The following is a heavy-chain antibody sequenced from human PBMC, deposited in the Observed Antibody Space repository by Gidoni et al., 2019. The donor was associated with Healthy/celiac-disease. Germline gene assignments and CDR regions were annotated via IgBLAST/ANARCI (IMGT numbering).Heavy chain of an antibody. CDR1: GYSFTSYW. J-gene: IGHJ4*02. V-gene: IGHV5-51*01. D-gene: IGHD4-17*01. Sequence: EVQLVQSGAEVKKHGESLKISCKGSGYSFTSYWLGWVRQMPGKGLEWMGIIYPGDSDTRYSPSFQGQVTISADKSISTAYLQWSSLKASDTAMYYCARANTVPRVGVYFDYWGQGTLVTVSS. CDR2: IYPGDSDT. CDR3: ARANTVPRVGVYFDY.